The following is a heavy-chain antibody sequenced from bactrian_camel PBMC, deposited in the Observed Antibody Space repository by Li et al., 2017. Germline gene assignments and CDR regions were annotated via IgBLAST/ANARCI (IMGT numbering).Heavy chain of an antibody. V-gene: IGHV3S55*01. D-gene: IGHD6*01. CDR1: GLTVSNYC. J-gene: IGHJ4*01. Sequence: HVQLVESGGGSVQAGGSLRLSCEVSGLTVSNYCMAWFRQAPGQSRRGVGAIGTDGSTVYVDDVKGRSTISKDNAKNTLYLQMNNLKPEDTAMYYCAARGGGRWYICGPATNNDDYYWGQGTQVTVS. CDR3: AARGGGRWYICGPATNNDDYY. CDR2: IGTDGST.